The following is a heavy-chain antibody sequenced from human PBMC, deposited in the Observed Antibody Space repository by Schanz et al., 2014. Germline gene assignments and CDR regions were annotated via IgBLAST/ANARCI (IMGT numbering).Heavy chain of an antibody. CDR3: TRSTLWSYDV. V-gene: IGHV4-4*02. D-gene: IGHD2-21*01. J-gene: IGHJ3*01. Sequence: QVQLQESGPGLVKPSGTLSLTCVVSGGSISSGVWWTWARQSSGKGLEWIGEIFHSGTTNYNPSLESRVPISVDKSKNQFSLILSSMTAADTAVYYCTRSTLWSYDVWGRGTMVIVSS. CDR2: IFHSGTT. CDR1: GGSISSGVW.